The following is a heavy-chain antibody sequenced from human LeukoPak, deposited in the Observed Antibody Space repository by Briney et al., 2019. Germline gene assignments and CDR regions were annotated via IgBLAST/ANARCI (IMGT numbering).Heavy chain of an antibody. CDR3: AKDATHEYCNFANFDY. Sequence: GGSLRLSCAASGFTFSSYGMHWVRQAPGKGLEWVAVIWYDGSNKYYADSVKGRFTISRDNSKNTLYLQMNSLRAEDTAVYYCAKDATHEYCNFANFDYWGQGTLVTVSS. CDR1: GFTFSSYG. CDR2: IWYDGSNK. V-gene: IGHV3-33*06. J-gene: IGHJ4*02. D-gene: IGHD4-11*01.